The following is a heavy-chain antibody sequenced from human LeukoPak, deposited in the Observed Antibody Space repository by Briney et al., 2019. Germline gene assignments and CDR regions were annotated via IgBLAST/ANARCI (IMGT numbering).Heavy chain of an antibody. CDR2: INPSGGST. CDR3: ARGRAVAGFDY. V-gene: IGHV1-46*01. D-gene: IGHD6-19*01. CDR1: GYTFTSHG. Sequence: ASVKVSCKASGYTFTSHGISWVRQAPGQGLEWMGIINPSGGSTSYAQKFQGRVTMTRDMSTSTVYMELSSLRSEDTAVYYCARGRAVAGFDYWGQGTLVTVSS. J-gene: IGHJ4*02.